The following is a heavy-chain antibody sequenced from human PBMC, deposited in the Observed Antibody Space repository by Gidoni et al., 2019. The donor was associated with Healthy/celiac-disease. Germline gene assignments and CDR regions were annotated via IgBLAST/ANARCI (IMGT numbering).Heavy chain of an antibody. CDR3: ASRYEGSS. D-gene: IGHD1-1*01. V-gene: IGHV3-30-3*01. CDR1: GFPFSSYA. CDR2: ISYDGSNK. Sequence: QVQLVESGGGVVQPGRSLRLSCAASGFPFSSYAMHWVRQAPGKGLEWVAVISYDGSNKYYADSVKGRFTISRDNSKNTLYLQMNSLRAEDTAVYYCASRYEGSSWGQGTLVTVSS. J-gene: IGHJ4*02.